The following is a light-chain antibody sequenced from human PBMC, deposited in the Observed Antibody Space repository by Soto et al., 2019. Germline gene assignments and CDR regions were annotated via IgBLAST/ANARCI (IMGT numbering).Light chain of an antibody. Sequence: EIVMTQSPATLSVSPGEGATLSCRASQSVSSNLAWYQHKPGQARRLLIFDASNRATGIPARFSGSGSGTDFTLTISSLEPEDFAVYYCQQRNNWITFGQGTRLEIK. V-gene: IGKV3-11*01. CDR1: QSVSSN. CDR3: QQRNNWIT. CDR2: DAS. J-gene: IGKJ5*01.